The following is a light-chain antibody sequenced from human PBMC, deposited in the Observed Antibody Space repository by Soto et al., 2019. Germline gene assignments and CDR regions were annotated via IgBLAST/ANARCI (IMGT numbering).Light chain of an antibody. Sequence: QSALTQPPSASGSPGQSVTISCTGTSSDVGGYNYVSWYQQHPGKAPKLMIYEVTKRPSGVPDRFSGSKSGNTASLTVSGPQAEDEAYYYCSSYAGRNNLVFGGGTKLTVL. V-gene: IGLV2-8*01. J-gene: IGLJ2*01. CDR3: SSYAGRNNLV. CDR2: EVT. CDR1: SSDVGGYNY.